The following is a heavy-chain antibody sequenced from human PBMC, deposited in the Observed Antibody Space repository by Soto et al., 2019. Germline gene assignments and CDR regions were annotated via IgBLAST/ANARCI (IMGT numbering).Heavy chain of an antibody. CDR3: ARALRHIVGGPAALLGY. CDR1: GYTFNSYG. V-gene: IGHV1-18*01. J-gene: IGHJ4*02. D-gene: IGHD2-2*02. CDR2: ISAYNGNT. Sequence: ASVKVSCKDSGYTFNSYGISWVRQAPGQGLEWMGWISAYNGNTNYAQKLQGRVTMTTDTSTSTAYMERRSLRSDDTAVYYGARALRHIVGGPAALLGYWGQGTLVTVSS.